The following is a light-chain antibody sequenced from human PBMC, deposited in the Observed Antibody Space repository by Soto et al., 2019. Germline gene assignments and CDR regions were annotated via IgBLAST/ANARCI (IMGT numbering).Light chain of an antibody. CDR1: QSISSW. V-gene: IGKV1-5*03. CDR3: QQYNSYST. CDR2: KAS. J-gene: IGKJ5*01. Sequence: DIQMTQSPSTLSASVGDRVTITCRASQSISSWLAWYQQKPGKAPKLLIYKASSLESGVPSRFSGSGSGTGFTLTISSLQPDDFATYYCQQYNSYSTSGQGTRLEIK.